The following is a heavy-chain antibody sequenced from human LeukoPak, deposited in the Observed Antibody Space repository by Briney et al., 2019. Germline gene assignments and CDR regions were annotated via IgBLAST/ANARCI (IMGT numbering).Heavy chain of an antibody. CDR3: ARSSGSYYNPLDY. Sequence: GGSLRLSCAASGFTFSSYSMNWVRQAPGKGLEWVSSISSSSSYIYYADSVKGRFTISRDNAKNSLYLQMNSLRAEDTAVYYCARSSGSYYNPLDYWGQGTLVTVSS. CDR1: GFTFSSYS. D-gene: IGHD3-10*01. V-gene: IGHV3-21*01. CDR2: ISSSSSYI. J-gene: IGHJ4*02.